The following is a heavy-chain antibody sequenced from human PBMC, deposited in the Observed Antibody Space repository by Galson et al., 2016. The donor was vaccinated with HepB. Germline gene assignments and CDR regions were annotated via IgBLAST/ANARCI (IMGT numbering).Heavy chain of an antibody. V-gene: IGHV4-59*01. J-gene: IGHJ3*01. CDR2: IYSSGST. CDR1: GGSISLYY. CDR3: ARAGYFFVGSAYSPDAFDV. D-gene: IGHD3-22*01. Sequence: SETLSLTCTVSGGSISLYYWSWIRQPPGKGLEWIGYIYSSGSTNYNPSLKSRVTISVDTSKNQFSLRLSSVTAADTAVFYCARAGYFFVGSAYSPDAFDVWGQGTVVTVSS.